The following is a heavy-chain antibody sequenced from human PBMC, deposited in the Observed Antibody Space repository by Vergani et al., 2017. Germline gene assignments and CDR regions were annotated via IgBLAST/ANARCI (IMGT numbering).Heavy chain of an antibody. Sequence: QLQLQESGPGLVKPSETLSLTCTVSGGSITYGAFYWGWIRQSPGKGLEWIGSIYYSENKFYNPSLESRVTLSIDTTKNQFSLKLKSVTAADTAVYYCGRVADFYGVGSRLLDLWGQGILVTVSS. CDR1: GGSITYGAFY. J-gene: IGHJ1*01. CDR3: GRVADFYGVGSRLLDL. CDR2: IYYSENK. V-gene: IGHV4-39*07. D-gene: IGHD3-10*01.